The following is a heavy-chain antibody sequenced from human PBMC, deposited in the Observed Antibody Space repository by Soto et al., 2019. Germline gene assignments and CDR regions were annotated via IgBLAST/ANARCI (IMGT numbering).Heavy chain of an antibody. CDR3: AKLPIKLRAMSY. Sequence: QVQLVESGGGVVQPGSSLGLSCAAPGFTFSTYGLHGVRRVPAKGLVWGEVIAYDGSNKYYTDSVRGRFTISRDNSKNTLYLQMNSLRAEDTAVYYCAKLPIKLRAMSYWGQGTLVTVSS. V-gene: IGHV3-30*18. CDR2: IAYDGSNK. CDR1: GFTFSTYG. D-gene: IGHD5-18*01. J-gene: IGHJ4*02.